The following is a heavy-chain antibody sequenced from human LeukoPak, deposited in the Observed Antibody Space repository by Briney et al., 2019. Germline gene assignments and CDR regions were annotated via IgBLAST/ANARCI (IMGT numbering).Heavy chain of an antibody. D-gene: IGHD7-27*01. V-gene: IGHV4-59*01. Sequence: PSETLSLTCTVSGGSISNYYWSWIRQPPGKGLEWIGYIYYSGSTNYNPSLKSRVTISVDTSKNQFSLKLSSVTAADTAVYYRARGWGYFDLWGRDTLVTVSS. CDR3: ARGWGYFDL. CDR1: GGSISNYY. J-gene: IGHJ2*01. CDR2: IYYSGST.